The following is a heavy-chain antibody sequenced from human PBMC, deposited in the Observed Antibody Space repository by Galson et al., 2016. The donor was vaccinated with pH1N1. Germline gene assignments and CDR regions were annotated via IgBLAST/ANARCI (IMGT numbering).Heavy chain of an antibody. CDR1: GGSISTTNYY. V-gene: IGHV4-39*01. CDR3: ARRSGWPNWFDP. Sequence: LSLTCTVSGGSISTTNYYWDWIRQPPGKGLEWIGSSYYSERTYYTLSLKSRVTISVDTSTNEFSLNLSSVTAADSAVYFCARRSGWPNWFDPWGQGTLVTVSS. J-gene: IGHJ5*02. D-gene: IGHD6-19*01. CDR2: SYYSERT.